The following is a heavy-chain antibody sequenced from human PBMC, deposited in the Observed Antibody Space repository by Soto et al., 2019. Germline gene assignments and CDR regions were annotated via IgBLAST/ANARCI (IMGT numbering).Heavy chain of an antibody. CDR3: AKTLTTNNGYDMDV. J-gene: IGHJ6*02. CDR1: GFTFGSFS. D-gene: IGHD2-8*01. Sequence: VHLVESGGGLVQPGGSLRLSCAASGFTFGSFSMNWVRQAPGKGLEWVSYISSSSGIIYYADSVKGRFTISRDNAKNSLYLQMNSPRAEDAAVYFCAKTLTTNNGYDMDVWGQGTTVTVSS. V-gene: IGHV3-48*01. CDR2: ISSSSGII.